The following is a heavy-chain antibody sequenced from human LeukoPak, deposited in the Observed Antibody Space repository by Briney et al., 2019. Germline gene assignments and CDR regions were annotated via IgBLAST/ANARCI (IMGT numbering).Heavy chain of an antibody. Sequence: SVKVSCKASGGTFSSYAISWVRQAPGQGLEWMGGIISIFGTANYAQKFQGRVTITADESTSTAYMELSSLRSEDTAVYYCARENDYTKALDYWGQGTLVTVSS. CDR3: ARENDYTKALDY. V-gene: IGHV1-69*13. D-gene: IGHD4-11*01. J-gene: IGHJ4*02. CDR1: GGTFSSYA. CDR2: IISIFGTA.